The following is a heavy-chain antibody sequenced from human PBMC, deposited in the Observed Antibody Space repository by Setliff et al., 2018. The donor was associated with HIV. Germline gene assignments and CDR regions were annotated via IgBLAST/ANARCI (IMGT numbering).Heavy chain of an antibody. CDR1: GFNFSIYS. J-gene: IGHJ4*02. Sequence: GGSLRLSCAASGFNFSIYSMNWVRQAPGKGLEWVSGINWDGSSTGFADSVKGRFTISRDNAKSSLYLQMNNLRADDTAFYYCAGGSAGLDYWGQGTLVTVSS. CDR2: INWDGSST. CDR3: AGGSAGLDY. V-gene: IGHV3-20*04. D-gene: IGHD6-13*01.